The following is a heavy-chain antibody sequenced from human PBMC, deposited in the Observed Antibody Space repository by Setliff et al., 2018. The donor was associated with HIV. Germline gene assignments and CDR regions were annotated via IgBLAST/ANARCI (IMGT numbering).Heavy chain of an antibody. J-gene: IGHJ3*01. Sequence: ASVKVSCKTSGYMFIASGMSWVRRAPGKGLEWRGWIGHYNGRTEYAQEFQGRVSLTIDKSANTANMELRSMRSDDTAVYYCARDDGGYNYAEVFDVWGQGTMVTVSS. CDR1: GYMFIASG. CDR2: IGHYNGRT. V-gene: IGHV1-18*01. D-gene: IGHD3-16*01. CDR3: ARDDGGYNYAEVFDV.